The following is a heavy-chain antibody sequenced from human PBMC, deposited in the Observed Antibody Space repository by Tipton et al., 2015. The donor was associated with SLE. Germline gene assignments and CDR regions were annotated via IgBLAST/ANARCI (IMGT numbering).Heavy chain of an antibody. CDR2: INHSGST. CDR1: GGSFSGYY. Sequence: TLSLTCAVYGGSFSGYYWSWIRQPPGKGLEWIGEINHSGSTNYNPSLKSRVTISVDTSKNQFSLKLSSVTAADTAVYYCARGEFVVVVAATYCSYGMDVWGQGPTATAPS. J-gene: IGHJ6*02. V-gene: IGHV4-34*01. D-gene: IGHD2-15*01. CDR3: ARGEFVVVVAATYCSYGMDV.